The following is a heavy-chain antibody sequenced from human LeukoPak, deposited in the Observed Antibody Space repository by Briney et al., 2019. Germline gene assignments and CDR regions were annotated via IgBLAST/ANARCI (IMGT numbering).Heavy chain of an antibody. CDR3: AGHSCSGISCPTLPYNWFDP. V-gene: IGHV4-39*01. CDR1: GGSISSSRCF. CDR2: INYSGSA. D-gene: IGHD2-2*01. Sequence: SETLSLTCTVSGGSISSSRCFWGWIRQPPGKGLEWIGSINYSGSAYYNPSLKSRVTISADSSKNQFSLKLRSVTAADTAVFYCAGHSCSGISCPTLPYNWFDPWGQGTLVTVSP. J-gene: IGHJ5*02.